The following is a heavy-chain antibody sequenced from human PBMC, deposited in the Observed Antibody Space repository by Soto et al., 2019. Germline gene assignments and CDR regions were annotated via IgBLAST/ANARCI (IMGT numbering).Heavy chain of an antibody. D-gene: IGHD3-10*01. CDR2: ISGSGGST. CDR1: GFSFSIYA. J-gene: IGHJ4*02. CDR3: AKDYYASGSYLDPCRD. V-gene: IGHV3-23*01. Sequence: EVHLLESGGGLVQPGGSLRLSCAASGFSFSIYAMTWVRQAPGKGVEWVSAISGSGGSTYYADSVKGRFTISRDNSKNTVYLQMHSLRAEDTAVYYCAKDYYASGSYLDPCRDWGQGTLVTVSS.